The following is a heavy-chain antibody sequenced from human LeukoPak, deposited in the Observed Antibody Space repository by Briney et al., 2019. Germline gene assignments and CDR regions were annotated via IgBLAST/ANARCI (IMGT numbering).Heavy chain of an antibody. CDR2: MNPNSGNT. CDR3: ARGYPPVLLWFGELSGTDAFDI. J-gene: IGHJ3*02. CDR1: GYTFTSYD. D-gene: IGHD3-10*01. V-gene: IGHV1-8*01. Sequence: ASVKVSCKASGYTFTSYDINWVRQATGQGLEWMGWMNPNSGNTGYAQEFQGRVTMPRNTSISTAYMELRSLRSEDTAVYYCARGYPPVLLWFGELSGTDAFDIWGQGTMVTVSS.